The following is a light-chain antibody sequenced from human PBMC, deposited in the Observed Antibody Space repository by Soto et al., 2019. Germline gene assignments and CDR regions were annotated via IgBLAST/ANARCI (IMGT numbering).Light chain of an antibody. CDR2: HNN. J-gene: IGLJ2*01. V-gene: IGLV1-44*01. Sequence: QSVLTQPPSASETPGQRVIISCSGGSSNIGSNTVNWYQQVPGTAPKLLISHNNQRPSGVPDRFSGSKSGTSASLAIRGLQSEDEADYYCAAWDGDLNAVVFGGGTKVTVL. CDR1: SSNIGSNT. CDR3: AAWDGDLNAVV.